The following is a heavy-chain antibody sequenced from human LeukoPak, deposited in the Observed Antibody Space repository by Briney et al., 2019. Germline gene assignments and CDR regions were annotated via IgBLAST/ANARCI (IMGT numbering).Heavy chain of an antibody. Sequence: ASETLSLTCAVYGGSFSGYYWSWIRQPPGKGLEWIGSIYYSGSTYYSPSLKGRVTISVDTSKNQFSLKLNSVTAADTAVYYCARSSEYGDPFNYWGQGTLVTVSS. CDR2: IYYSGST. J-gene: IGHJ4*02. V-gene: IGHV4-34*01. D-gene: IGHD4-17*01. CDR1: GGSFSGYY. CDR3: ARSSEYGDPFNY.